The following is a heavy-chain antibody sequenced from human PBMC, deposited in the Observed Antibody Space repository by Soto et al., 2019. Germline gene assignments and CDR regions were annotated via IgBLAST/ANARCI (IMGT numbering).Heavy chain of an antibody. CDR1: GYTFTSYG. D-gene: IGHD6-13*01. CDR2: ISAYNGNT. V-gene: IGHV1-18*01. CDR3: ARTDSSSWYFDY. J-gene: IGHJ4*02. Sequence: GASVNVSCKASGYTFTSYGIGWVRQAPGQGLEWMGWISAYNGNTNYAQKLQGRVTMTTDTSTSTAYMKLRSLRSDDTAVYYCARTDSSSWYFDYWGQGTLVTVSS.